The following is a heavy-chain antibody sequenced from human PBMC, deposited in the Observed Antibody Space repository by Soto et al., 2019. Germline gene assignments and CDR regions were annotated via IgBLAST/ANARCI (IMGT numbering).Heavy chain of an antibody. V-gene: IGHV4-30-4*01. CDR2: IYYSGST. J-gene: IGHJ6*02. Sequence: SETLSLTCTVSGGSISSGDYYWSWIRQPPGKGLEWIGYIYYSGSTYYNPSLKSRVTISVDTSKNQFSLKLSSVTAADTAVYYCARDLGISRHGMDVWGQGTTVTVSS. CDR1: GGSISSGDYY. D-gene: IGHD2-15*01. CDR3: ARDLGISRHGMDV.